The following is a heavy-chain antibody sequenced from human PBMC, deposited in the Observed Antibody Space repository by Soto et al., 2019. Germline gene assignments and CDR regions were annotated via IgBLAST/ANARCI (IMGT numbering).Heavy chain of an antibody. CDR3: AYCGGDCFLPFDY. CDR2: ISSSGGTI. CDR1: GFTFSSYS. D-gene: IGHD2-21*02. V-gene: IGHV3-48*02. J-gene: IGHJ4*02. Sequence: EVRLVESGGGFVQPGGSLRLSCAASGFTFSSYSMNWVRQAPGKGLEWVSYISSSGGTIYYADSVKGRFSISRDNAKNSLYLQMNSLRDDDTAVYYCAYCGGDCFLPFDYWGQGTLVTVSS.